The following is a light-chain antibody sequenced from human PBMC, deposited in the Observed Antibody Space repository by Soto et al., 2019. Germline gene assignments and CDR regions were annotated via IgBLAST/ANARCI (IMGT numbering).Light chain of an antibody. CDR2: DDT. V-gene: IGLV3-21*02. J-gene: IGLJ1*01. Sequence: SYELTQPHSVSVAPGQTARMTCGGNNIGGKSVHWYQQRPGQAPALVVYDDTDRPSGIPERFSCSNSGNTATLTISRVEAGDEADYYCQVWDSGSDYVFGTGTKVTV. CDR3: QVWDSGSDYV. CDR1: NIGGKS.